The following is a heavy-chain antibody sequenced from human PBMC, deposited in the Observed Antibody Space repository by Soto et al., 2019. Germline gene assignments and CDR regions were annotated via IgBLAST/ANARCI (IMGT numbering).Heavy chain of an antibody. Sequence: GGSLRLPCVASGFTFSGHWMHWVRQAAGKGLVWVSRINMDGTSTNYADSVKGRFTISRDNAKNTLYLQMNSLRVDDTAVYYCARGPRGLYHHDYWGQGALVTVSS. CDR2: INMDGTST. J-gene: IGHJ4*02. CDR3: ARGPRGLYHHDY. V-gene: IGHV3-74*01. D-gene: IGHD2-8*02. CDR1: GFTFSGHW.